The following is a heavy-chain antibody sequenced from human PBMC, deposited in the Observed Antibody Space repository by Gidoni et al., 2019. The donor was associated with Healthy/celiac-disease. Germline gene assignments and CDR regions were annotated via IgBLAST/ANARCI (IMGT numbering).Heavy chain of an antibody. Sequence: EVQLVESGGGLVQPGGSLRLSCAASGFTFSGYGMHCVRQAPGKGLVWVSRINSEGSSTSYADSVKGRFTISRDNAKNTLYLQMNSLRAEDTAVYYCARDRGRALGNWFDPWGQGTLVTVSS. D-gene: IGHD3-10*01. CDR1: GFTFSGYG. CDR3: ARDRGRALGNWFDP. J-gene: IGHJ5*02. V-gene: IGHV3-74*01. CDR2: INSEGSST.